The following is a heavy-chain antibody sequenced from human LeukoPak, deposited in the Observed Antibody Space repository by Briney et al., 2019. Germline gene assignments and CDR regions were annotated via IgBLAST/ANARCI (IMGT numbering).Heavy chain of an antibody. Sequence: PGGSLRLSCAASGFTFSSYAMSWVRQAPGKGLEWVSAISGSGGSTYYADSVKGRFTISRDNSKNTLYLQMNSLRAEDTAVYYCAKDPISFFGVVIGYYYYYMDVWGKGTTVTVSS. V-gene: IGHV3-23*01. D-gene: IGHD3-3*01. CDR3: AKDPISFFGVVIGYYYYYMDV. CDR1: GFTFSSYA. J-gene: IGHJ6*03. CDR2: ISGSGGST.